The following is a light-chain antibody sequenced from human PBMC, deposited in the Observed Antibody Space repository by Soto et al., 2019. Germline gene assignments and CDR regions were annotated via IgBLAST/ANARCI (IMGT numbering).Light chain of an antibody. V-gene: IGKV3-15*01. CDR3: QQYNNWPLT. J-gene: IGKJ4*01. CDR1: QSVSSS. CDR2: RTS. Sequence: ETVMTQSPGTLSVSPGERATLSCRASQSVSSSLAWYQQKPGQAPRLLIYRTSTRANGLPARFSGSGSGTEFTLTISSLQSEDFAVYYCQQYNNWPLTFGGGTKVEIK.